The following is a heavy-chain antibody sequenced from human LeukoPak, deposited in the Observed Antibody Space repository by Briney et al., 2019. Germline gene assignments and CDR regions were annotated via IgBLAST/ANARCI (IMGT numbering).Heavy chain of an antibody. CDR2: INPSGGST. CDR3: ARAGGPTDGMDV. J-gene: IGHJ6*02. Sequence: ASVKVSCKASGFTFTSYYMHWVRQAPGQGLEWMGIINPSGGSTSYAQKFQGRVTMTRDTSTSTVYMELSSLRSEDTAVYYCARAGGPTDGMDVWGQGTSVTVSS. D-gene: IGHD1-1*01. CDR1: GFTFTSYY. V-gene: IGHV1-46*01.